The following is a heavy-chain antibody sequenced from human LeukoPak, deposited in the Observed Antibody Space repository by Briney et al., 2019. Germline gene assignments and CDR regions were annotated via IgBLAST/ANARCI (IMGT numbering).Heavy chain of an antibody. J-gene: IGHJ4*02. CDR2: IIGGGSST. V-gene: IGHV3-43*02. Sequence: RGSLRLSCAASGFTLDTYAMYWVREAPGKGLEWVFLIIGGGSSTSYADSVKGRFTISTENNKGSMYLQMNSLTTEDTAVYYCAKVLGSSSCYSLGYWGQGTLVTVSS. CDR3: AKVLGSSSCYSLGY. CDR1: GFTLDTYA. D-gene: IGHD6-13*01.